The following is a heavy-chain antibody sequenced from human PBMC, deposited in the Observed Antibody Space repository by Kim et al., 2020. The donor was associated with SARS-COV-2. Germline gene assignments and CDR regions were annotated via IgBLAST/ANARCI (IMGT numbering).Heavy chain of an antibody. Sequence: GGSLRLSCTASGFTFADYAMSWFRQAPGKGLEWVGFIRNKPYGGTTEYAASVKGRLTISRDDSKSIAYLQMNSLKTEDTAVYYCSRDRVGSTTVLSSAWYFDLLGRGTPVTVSS. CDR2: IRNKPYGGTT. V-gene: IGHV3-49*03. CDR1: GFTFADYA. J-gene: IGHJ2*01. CDR3: SRDRVGSTTVLSSAWYFDL. D-gene: IGHD4-17*01.